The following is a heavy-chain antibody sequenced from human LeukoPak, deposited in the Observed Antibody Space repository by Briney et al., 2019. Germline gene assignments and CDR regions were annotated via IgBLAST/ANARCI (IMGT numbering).Heavy chain of an antibody. CDR1: GFTFSKAW. CDR3: TSGGDCRTTSCYTD. CDR2: IKSKSDGGTT. V-gene: IGHV3-15*01. Sequence: GGSLRLSCAASGFTFSKAWMSWVRQAPEKGLEWVGRIKSKSDGGTTDYAAPVKGRFTISRDDSKNTLYLHMDSLKTEDTAVYYCTSGGDCRTTSCYTDWGQGTLVTVSS. D-gene: IGHD2-2*02. J-gene: IGHJ4*02.